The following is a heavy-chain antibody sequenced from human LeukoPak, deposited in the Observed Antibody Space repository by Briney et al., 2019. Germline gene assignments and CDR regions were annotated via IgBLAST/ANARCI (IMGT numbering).Heavy chain of an antibody. CDR3: ARIRSYYDSSGYSELFDY. V-gene: IGHV2-70*11. J-gene: IGHJ4*02. CDR2: IDWDDDK. D-gene: IGHD3-22*01. Sequence: SWVRQAPGKALEWLARIDWDDDKYYGTSLKTRLTISKDTSKNQVVLTMTNMDPVDTATYYCARIRSYYDSSGYSELFDYWGQGTLVTVSS.